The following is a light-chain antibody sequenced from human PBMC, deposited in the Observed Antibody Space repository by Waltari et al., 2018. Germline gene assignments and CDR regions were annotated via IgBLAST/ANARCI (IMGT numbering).Light chain of an antibody. CDR2: DVN. CDR3: SSYTSSGTKV. V-gene: IGLV2-14*03. CDR1: SSDVSGYNY. J-gene: IGLJ1*01. Sequence: QSALTQPASVSGSPGQSITISCTGTSSDVSGYNYVSWYQQHPGKAPKLMIYDVNNRPSGVSKRFSGSKSGNTASLTISGLQAEDEADYYCSSYTSSGTKVFGTGTKVTVL.